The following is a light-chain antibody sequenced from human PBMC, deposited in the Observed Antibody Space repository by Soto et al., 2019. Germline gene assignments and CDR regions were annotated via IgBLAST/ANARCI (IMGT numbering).Light chain of an antibody. CDR2: DAS. V-gene: IGKV3D-20*02. CDR3: QHYNHWPPWT. CDR1: QNVNSNY. Sequence: EILLTRTPDPLSLSPGERASLSCRASQNVNSNYLAWYQQKPGQAPRLLIYDASSRATGIPDRFSGSGSGTDLFLTISSLQPEDFAVYYCQHYNHWPPWTFGQGTKVDIK. J-gene: IGKJ1*01.